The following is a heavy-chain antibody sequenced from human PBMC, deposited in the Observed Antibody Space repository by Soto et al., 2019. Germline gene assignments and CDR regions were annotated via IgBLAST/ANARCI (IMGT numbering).Heavy chain of an antibody. CDR1: GYTFTRYD. V-gene: IGHV1-8*01. CDR3: ARTLYGDNVDY. CDR2: MNPNSVNT. J-gene: IGHJ4*02. Sequence: QVQLVQSGAEVKKPGASVKVSCKASGYTFTRYDINWVRQATGQGLEWMGWMNPNSVNTGYAQTLQGRVNMNRITSIRTSYIELSSMRSEYAVVYYCARTLYGDNVDYWGQGTLVTVSS. D-gene: IGHD4-17*01.